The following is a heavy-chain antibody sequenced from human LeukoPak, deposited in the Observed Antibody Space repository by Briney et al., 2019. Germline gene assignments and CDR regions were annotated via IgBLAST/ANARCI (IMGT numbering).Heavy chain of an antibody. CDR1: GGSISSGSYY. Sequence: SETLSLTCTVSGGSISSGSYYWSWIRQPAGKGLEWIGCLYTSGSTNYNPSLKSRVTISVDTSKNQFSLKLSSVTAADTAVYYCARDLRPYYYDSSGYYYGYYYMDVWGKGTTVTVSS. J-gene: IGHJ6*03. V-gene: IGHV4-61*02. D-gene: IGHD3-22*01. CDR2: LYTSGST. CDR3: ARDLRPYYYDSSGYYYGYYYMDV.